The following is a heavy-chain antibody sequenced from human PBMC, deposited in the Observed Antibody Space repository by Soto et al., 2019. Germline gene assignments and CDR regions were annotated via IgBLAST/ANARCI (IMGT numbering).Heavy chain of an antibody. V-gene: IGHV3-23*01. CDR1: GFTFSSYA. CDR2: ISGNGGST. Sequence: HPGVSLRLSCAASGFTFSSYAMSWVRQAPGKGLEWVSAISGNGGSTYYADSVKGRFTISRDNSKNTLYLQMNSLRAEDTAVYYCARDPSTLHTVTTYEFHWGQGTLVTVSS. CDR3: ARDPSTLHTVTTYEFH. J-gene: IGHJ4*02. D-gene: IGHD4-17*01.